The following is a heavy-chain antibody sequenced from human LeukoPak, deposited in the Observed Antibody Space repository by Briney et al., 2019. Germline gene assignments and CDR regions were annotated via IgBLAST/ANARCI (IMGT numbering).Heavy chain of an antibody. V-gene: IGHV1-2*02. CDR2: INPNSDGT. CDR3: AATTYYGSSGGDWFDP. D-gene: IGHD3-10*01. Sequence: ASVKVSCKASGYTFTGYYMHWVRQAPGQGLEWMGWINPNSDGTNYAQKFQGRVTMTRDTSISTAYMELSRLRSDDTAVYYCAATTYYGSSGGDWFDPWGQGTLVTVSS. J-gene: IGHJ5*02. CDR1: GYTFTGYY.